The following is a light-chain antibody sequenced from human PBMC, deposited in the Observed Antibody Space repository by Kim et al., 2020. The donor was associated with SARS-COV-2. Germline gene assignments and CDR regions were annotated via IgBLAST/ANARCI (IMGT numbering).Light chain of an antibody. CDR2: RAS. Sequence: PGETAALFFRASQGIDPAFVAWAQQKSGRAPRLLLQRASTRATGIPDSFSGGGSVTDFSLTIIRLEPEDYAVYYCQEYDSPVHTFGQGTKVGIK. CDR3: QEYDSPVHT. J-gene: IGKJ1*01. V-gene: IGKV3-20*01. CDR1: QGIDPAF.